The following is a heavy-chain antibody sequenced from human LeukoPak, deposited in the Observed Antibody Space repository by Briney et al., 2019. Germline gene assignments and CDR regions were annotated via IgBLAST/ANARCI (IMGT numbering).Heavy chain of an antibody. V-gene: IGHV3-30-3*01. D-gene: IGHD3-9*01. J-gene: IGHJ2*01. CDR2: ISYDGSNK. CDR1: GFTFSSYA. CDR3: ARDGSDILTGRFDL. Sequence: SCKASGFTFSSYAMHWVRQAPGKGLEWVAVISYDGSNKYYADSVKGRFTISRDNSKNTLYLQMNSLRAEDTAVYYCARDGSDILTGRFDLWGRGTLVTVSS.